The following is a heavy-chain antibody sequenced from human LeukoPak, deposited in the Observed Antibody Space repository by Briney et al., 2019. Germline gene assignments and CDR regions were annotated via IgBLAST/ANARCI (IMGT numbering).Heavy chain of an antibody. V-gene: IGHV4-61*01. D-gene: IGHD6-13*01. CDR2: IYYSGST. J-gene: IGHJ4*02. Sequence: PSETLSLTCTVSGGSISSGSYYWSWIRQPPGKGLEWIGYIYYSGSTNYNPSLKSRVTISVDTSKNQFSLKLSSVTAADTAVYYCARDSDGSSCPDYWGQGTLVTVSS. CDR3: ARDSDGSSCPDY. CDR1: GGSISSGSYY.